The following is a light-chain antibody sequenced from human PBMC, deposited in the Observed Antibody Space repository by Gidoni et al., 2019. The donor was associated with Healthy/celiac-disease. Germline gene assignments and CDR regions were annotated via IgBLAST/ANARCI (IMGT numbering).Light chain of an antibody. Sequence: QSVLTPPPSASGAPGQRVTISCTGRSSNIGAGYDVHWYQQLPGTAPKLLIYGNSNRPSGVPDRFSGSKSGTSASLAITGLQAEDEADYYCQSYDSSLSGSRVFGGGTKLTVL. J-gene: IGLJ2*01. CDR1: SSNIGAGYD. V-gene: IGLV1-40*01. CDR3: QSYDSSLSGSRV. CDR2: GNS.